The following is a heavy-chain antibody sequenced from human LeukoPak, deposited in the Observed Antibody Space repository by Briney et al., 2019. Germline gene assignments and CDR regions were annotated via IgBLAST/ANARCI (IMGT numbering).Heavy chain of an antibody. V-gene: IGHV3-48*03. J-gene: IGHJ4*02. CDR2: ISSSGSTI. D-gene: IGHD3-22*01. CDR1: GFTFSSYE. Sequence: GGSLRLSCAASGFTFSSYEMNWVRQAPGKGLEWVSYISSSGSTIYYADSVKGRFTISRDNAKNSLYLQMNSLRAEDTAVYYCARLEAYYYAGRGYHLNFDYWGQGTLVTVSS. CDR3: ARLEAYYYAGRGYHLNFDY.